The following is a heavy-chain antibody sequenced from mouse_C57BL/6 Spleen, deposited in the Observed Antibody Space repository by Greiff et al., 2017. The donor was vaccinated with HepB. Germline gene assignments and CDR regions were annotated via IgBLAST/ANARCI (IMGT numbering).Heavy chain of an antibody. J-gene: IGHJ2*01. CDR3: ARGGDLDY. CDR1: GYSFTGYY. Sequence: DVKLVESGPELVKPGASVKISCKASGYSFTGYYMNWVKQSPEKSLEWIGEINPSTGGTTYNQKFKAKATLTVDKSSSTAYMQLKSLTSEDSAVYYCARGGDLDYWGQGTTLTVSS. D-gene: IGHD3-3*01. V-gene: IGHV1-42*01. CDR2: INPSTGGT.